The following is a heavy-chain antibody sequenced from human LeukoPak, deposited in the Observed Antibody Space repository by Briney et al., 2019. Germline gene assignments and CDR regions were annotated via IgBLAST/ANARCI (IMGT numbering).Heavy chain of an antibody. Sequence: GGSLRLSCAASGFTFDDYAMRWVRQAPGKGLEWVSLISGDGGSTYYADSVKGRFTISRDNSKNSLYLQMNSLRTEDTALYYCAKAPSITMVRGVLPPIDYWGQGTLVTVSS. CDR2: ISGDGGST. CDR3: AKAPSITMVRGVLPPIDY. V-gene: IGHV3-43*02. CDR1: GFTFDDYA. J-gene: IGHJ4*02. D-gene: IGHD3-10*01.